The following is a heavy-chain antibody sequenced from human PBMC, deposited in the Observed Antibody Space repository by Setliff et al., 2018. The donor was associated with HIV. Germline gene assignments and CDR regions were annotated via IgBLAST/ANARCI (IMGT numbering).Heavy chain of an antibody. V-gene: IGHV3-23*01. D-gene: IGHD3-22*01. CDR3: AHYNTREALDT. CDR1: GFTFSTYA. CDR2: ISAGGGST. J-gene: IGHJ3*02. Sequence: PGGSLRLSCAASGFTFSTYAMSWVRQAPGKGLAWVSAISAGGGSTYYAYSVKGRFTISRDNSKNTLYLQMNSLRAEDTAVYYCAHYNTREALDTWGQGTMVTVSS.